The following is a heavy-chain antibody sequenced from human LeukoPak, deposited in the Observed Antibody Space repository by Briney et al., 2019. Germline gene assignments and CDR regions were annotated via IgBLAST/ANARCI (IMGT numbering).Heavy chain of an antibody. V-gene: IGHV4-39*01. CDR3: ARLGGYYDPPGY. Sequence: SETLSLTCTVSGGSISRGTYYWAWIRQPPGKGPEWIGTIHYSGDTYYDPSLKSRVTISVDPPKKQFFLNLSSVTAADTAVYYCARLGGYYDPPGYWGQGTLVTVSS. CDR2: IHYSGDT. CDR1: GGSISRGTYY. J-gene: IGHJ4*02. D-gene: IGHD3-22*01.